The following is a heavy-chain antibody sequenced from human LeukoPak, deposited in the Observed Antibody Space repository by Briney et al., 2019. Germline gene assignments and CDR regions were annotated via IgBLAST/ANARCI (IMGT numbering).Heavy chain of an antibody. CDR1: GGSISNYY. J-gene: IGHJ5*02. V-gene: IGHV4-59*01. Sequence: SETLSLTCTVSGGSISNYYWSWIRQPPGKGLEWVGYISYSGSTNYNPSLKSRVTISVDTSKNQFSLKLSSVTAADTAVYYCARERYLVRGGGWVDPWGQGTLVTVSS. D-gene: IGHD3-10*01. CDR2: ISYSGST. CDR3: ARERYLVRGGGWVDP.